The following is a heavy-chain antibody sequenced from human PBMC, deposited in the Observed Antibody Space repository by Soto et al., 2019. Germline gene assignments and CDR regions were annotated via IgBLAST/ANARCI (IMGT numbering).Heavy chain of an antibody. Sequence: GDSLKLSCKGSGYRFASNWIGWVRQLPGKGLEWMGIIYPHDSETKYSPSFQGQVTISVDKSISTAYLQWSGLKASDSAMYYCAAGGMVGVVEPDNWFDPCGPGTLVSVSS. D-gene: IGHD2-15*01. V-gene: IGHV5-51*01. CDR2: IYPHDSET. J-gene: IGHJ5*02. CDR3: AAGGMVGVVEPDNWFDP. CDR1: GYRFASNW.